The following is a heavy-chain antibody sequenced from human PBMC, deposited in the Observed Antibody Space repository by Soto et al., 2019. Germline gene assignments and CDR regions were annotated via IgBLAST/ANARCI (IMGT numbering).Heavy chain of an antibody. D-gene: IGHD5-12*01. CDR2: IYPGDSDT. Sequence: PGESLKISCKGSGYSFTSYWIGWVRQMPGKGLEWMGIIYPGDSDTRYSPSFQGRVTISADKSISTAYLQWSSLKASDTAMYYCARRTIGYDGKEQTYYYYYGMDVWGQGTTVTVSS. J-gene: IGHJ6*02. CDR1: GYSFTSYW. CDR3: ARRTIGYDGKEQTYYYYYGMDV. V-gene: IGHV5-51*01.